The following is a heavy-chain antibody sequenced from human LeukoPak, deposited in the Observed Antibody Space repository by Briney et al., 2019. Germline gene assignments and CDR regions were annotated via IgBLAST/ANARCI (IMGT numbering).Heavy chain of an antibody. Sequence: SESLSLTCAVYGGSFNGYYWSWIRQPPGEGLEWIGEINHSGSTNYDPSLKSRVTISVDTSKNQFSLKLSSVTAADTAVYYCARGRPYYGSGSYYYMDVWGKGTTVTVSS. J-gene: IGHJ6*03. CDR3: ARGRPYYGSGSYYYMDV. CDR1: GGSFNGYY. CDR2: INHSGST. V-gene: IGHV4-34*01. D-gene: IGHD3-10*01.